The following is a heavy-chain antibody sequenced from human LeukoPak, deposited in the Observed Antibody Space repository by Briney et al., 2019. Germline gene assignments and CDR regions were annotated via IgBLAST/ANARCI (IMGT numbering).Heavy chain of an antibody. CDR3: VRDMYGASAYYFDY. J-gene: IGHJ4*02. CDR1: GFTFSSYS. V-gene: IGHV3-21*04. CDR2: ISSSSSYI. D-gene: IGHD2-8*01. Sequence: GGSLRLSCAASGFTFSSYSMNWVRQAPGKGLEWVSSISSSSSYIYYADSVKGRFTISRDNAKNSLYLQMNSLRAEDTAIYYCVRDMYGASAYYFDYWGQGTLVTVSS.